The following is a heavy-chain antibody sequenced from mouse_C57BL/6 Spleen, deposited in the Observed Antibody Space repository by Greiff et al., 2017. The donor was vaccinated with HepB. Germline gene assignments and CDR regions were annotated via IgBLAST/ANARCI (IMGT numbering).Heavy chain of an antibody. Sequence: VQLQQPGAELVKPGASVKMSCKASGYTFTSYWITWVKQRPGQGLEWIGYIYPGSGSTNYNEKFKSKATLTVDTSSSTAYMQLSSLTSEDSAVYYCAREDYGSSYWYFDVWGTGTTVTVSS. CDR1: GYTFTSYW. V-gene: IGHV1-55*01. J-gene: IGHJ1*03. CDR2: IYPGSGST. CDR3: AREDYGSSYWYFDV. D-gene: IGHD1-1*01.